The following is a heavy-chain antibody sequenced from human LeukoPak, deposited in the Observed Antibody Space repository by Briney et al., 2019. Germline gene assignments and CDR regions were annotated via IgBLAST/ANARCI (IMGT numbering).Heavy chain of an antibody. Sequence: EGSLRLSCAASGFTVSINYMSWVRQAPGKGLEWVTVIYSGGNTYYADSVKGRFTISRDNSKNTVYLQMNSLRAEDTAVYYCARGETSSYDYWGQGTLVTVSS. CDR3: ARGETSSYDY. CDR2: IYSGGNT. D-gene: IGHD2-2*01. J-gene: IGHJ4*02. V-gene: IGHV3-53*01. CDR1: GFTVSINY.